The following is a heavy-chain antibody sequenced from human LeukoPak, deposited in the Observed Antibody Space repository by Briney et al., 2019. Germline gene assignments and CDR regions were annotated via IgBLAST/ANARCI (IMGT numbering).Heavy chain of an antibody. D-gene: IGHD6-19*01. V-gene: IGHV1-8*01. CDR3: ARHSSVSQLGFDP. CDR1: GYTFTSYD. CDR2: MNPNSGNT. J-gene: IGHJ5*02. Sequence: ASVKVSCKASGYTFTSYDINWVRLATGQGLEWMGWMNPNSGNTGYAQKFQGRVTMTRNTSISTAYMELSSLRSEDTAVYYCARHSSVSQLGFDPWGQGTLVTVSS.